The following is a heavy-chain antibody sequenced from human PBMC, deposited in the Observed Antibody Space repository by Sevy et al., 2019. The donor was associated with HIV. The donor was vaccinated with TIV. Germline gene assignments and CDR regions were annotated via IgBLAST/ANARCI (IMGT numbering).Heavy chain of an antibody. CDR3: AREGCTKPHDY. CDR2: LSFGRGEI. Sequence: GGSLRLSCVASGFTFSKYSMSWVRQPPGKGLEWVSTLSFGRGEINYADSVKGRFTISRDNSKSSVYLQMNNLRPEDTAVYYCAREGCTKPHDYWGQGTLVTVSS. V-gene: IGHV3-23*01. D-gene: IGHD2-8*01. J-gene: IGHJ4*02. CDR1: GFTFSKYS.